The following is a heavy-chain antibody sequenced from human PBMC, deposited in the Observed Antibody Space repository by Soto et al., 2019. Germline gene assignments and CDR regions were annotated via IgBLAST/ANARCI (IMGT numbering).Heavy chain of an antibody. CDR1: GFTFSSYG. D-gene: IGHD1-26*01. Sequence: QVQLVESGGGVVQPGRSLRLSCAASGFTFSSYGMHWVRQAPGKGLEWVAVISYDGSNKYYADSVKGRFTISRDNSKNTLYLRMNSLRAEDTAVYYCAKIVGAQNRQFDYWGQGTLVTVSS. V-gene: IGHV3-30*18. CDR2: ISYDGSNK. CDR3: AKIVGAQNRQFDY. J-gene: IGHJ4*02.